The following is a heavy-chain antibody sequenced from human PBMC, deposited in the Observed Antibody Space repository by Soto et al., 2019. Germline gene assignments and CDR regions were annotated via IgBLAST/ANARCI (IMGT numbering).Heavy chain of an antibody. V-gene: IGHV1-46*01. D-gene: IGHD6-19*01. Sequence: ASVKVSCKASGYTFTSYYMHWVRQAPGQGLEWMGIINPSGGSTSYAQKFQGRVTMTRDTSTSTVYMELSSLRSEDTAVYYCARGHRGYSSGYAHFDYRGQGTLVTVSS. J-gene: IGHJ4*02. CDR3: ARGHRGYSSGYAHFDY. CDR1: GYTFTSYY. CDR2: INPSGGST.